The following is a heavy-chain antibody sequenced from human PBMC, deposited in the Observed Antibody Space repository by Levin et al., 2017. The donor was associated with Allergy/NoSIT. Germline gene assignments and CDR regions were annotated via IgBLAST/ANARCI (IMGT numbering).Heavy chain of an antibody. V-gene: IGHV3-21*06. J-gene: IGHJ3*02. CDR2: ISMSSMFI. D-gene: IGHD2-2*01. CDR3: AIDLRSGASYDI. CDR1: GFTFSNYA. Sequence: GGSLRLSCAASGFTFSNYAVNWVRQAPGKGLEWVSFISMSSMFIYYADSLKGRFIVTRDDAKNSLHQHINNLRADDSATYYCAIDLRSGASYDIWGQGTMVIVSS.